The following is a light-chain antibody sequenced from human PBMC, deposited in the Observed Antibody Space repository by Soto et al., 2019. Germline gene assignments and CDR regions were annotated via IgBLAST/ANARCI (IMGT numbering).Light chain of an antibody. V-gene: IGKV3-15*01. J-gene: IGKJ3*01. CDR2: HAS. CDR3: QQYNNWPT. Sequence: EIVLTQSPATLSVSPGERATLSCRASQSIDNKLAWYQQKPGQAPGLLIYHASIRATGIPARFSGTGSGTEFTLTISSLQSEDFAVYYFQQYNNWPTFGPGTKVDL. CDR1: QSIDNK.